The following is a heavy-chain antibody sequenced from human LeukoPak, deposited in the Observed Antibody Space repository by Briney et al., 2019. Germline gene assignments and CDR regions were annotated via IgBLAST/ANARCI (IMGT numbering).Heavy chain of an antibody. V-gene: IGHV1-69*06. CDR1: GCTFSSYA. Sequence: ASVKVSCKASGCTFSSYAISWVRQAPGQGLEWIGGIIPMFGTTNFAQKFQRRVTITADKSTSTAYMELSSLRSDDTAMYYCARSYSSAPIVWGQGALVTVSS. D-gene: IGHD3-22*01. J-gene: IGHJ4*02. CDR2: IIPMFGTT. CDR3: ARSYSSAPIV.